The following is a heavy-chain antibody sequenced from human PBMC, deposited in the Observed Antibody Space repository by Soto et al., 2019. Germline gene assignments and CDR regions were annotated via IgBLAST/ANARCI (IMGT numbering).Heavy chain of an antibody. CDR3: ARDLGDNWNYTGNYYYGMDV. CDR2: INPSGGST. CDR1: GYTFTSYY. Sequence: ASVKVSCKASGYTFTSYYMHWVRQAPGQGLEWMGIINPSGGSTSYAQKFQGRVTMTRDTSTSTVYMELSSLRSEDTAVYYCARDLGDNWNYTGNYYYGMDVWGQGTTVTISS. V-gene: IGHV1-46*01. D-gene: IGHD1-7*01. J-gene: IGHJ6*02.